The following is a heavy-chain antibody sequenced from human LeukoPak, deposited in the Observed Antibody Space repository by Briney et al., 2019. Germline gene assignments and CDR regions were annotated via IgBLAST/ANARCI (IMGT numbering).Heavy chain of an antibody. J-gene: IGHJ3*02. CDR2: INNNTGNP. CDR3: ARGGAFLVPAAMILYAHDAFDI. V-gene: IGHV7-4-1*02. Sequence: ASVKVSCKASGYTFTSYAMNWVRQAPGQGLEWMGWINNNTGNPTYPQGFTGRFVFSLDTSVSTAYLQISSLKAEDTAVYYCARGGAFLVPAAMILYAHDAFDIWGQGTMVTVSS. D-gene: IGHD2-2*01. CDR1: GYTFTSYA.